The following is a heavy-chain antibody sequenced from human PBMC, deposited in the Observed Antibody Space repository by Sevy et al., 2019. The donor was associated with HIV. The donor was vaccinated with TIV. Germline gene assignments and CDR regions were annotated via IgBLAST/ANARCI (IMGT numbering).Heavy chain of an antibody. CDR3: ARVPLYSDTHINDY. V-gene: IGHV3-48*04. Sequence: GGSLRLSCAASGFTFSPYSMNWFRQSPGKELEWLSYIRGTGNTIYYTGSVKGRFTISRDNAKNSLYLQMNSLRVEDTAMYYCARVPLYSDTHINDYWGQGTLVTVSS. J-gene: IGHJ4*02. D-gene: IGHD2-15*01. CDR1: GFTFSPYS. CDR2: IRGTGNTI.